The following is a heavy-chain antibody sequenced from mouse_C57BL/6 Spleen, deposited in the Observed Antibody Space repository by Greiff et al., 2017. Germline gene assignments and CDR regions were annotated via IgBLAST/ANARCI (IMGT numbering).Heavy chain of an antibody. CDR1: GFTFSSYA. J-gene: IGHJ2*01. CDR3: ARERDYGSSPYFDY. D-gene: IGHD1-1*01. Sequence: DVKLVESGGGLVKPGGSLKLSCAASGFTFSSYAMSWVRQTPEKRLEWVATISDGGSYTYYPDNVKGRFTISRDNAKNNLYLQMSHLKSEDTAMYYCARERDYGSSPYFDYWGQGTTLTVSS. CDR2: ISDGGSYT. V-gene: IGHV5-4*01.